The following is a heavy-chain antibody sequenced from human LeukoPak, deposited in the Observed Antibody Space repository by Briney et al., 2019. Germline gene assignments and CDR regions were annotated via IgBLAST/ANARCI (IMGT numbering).Heavy chain of an antibody. CDR1: GFTFRNYW. Sequence: PGGSLRLSCVASGFTFRNYWMSWVRQAPGKGLEWVANIKQDGSKKNYVDSVKGRFTISRDNAKNSLHLQMNTLRVEDTALYYCAGRSGSFDYWGQGTLVTVSS. CDR2: IKQDGSKK. V-gene: IGHV3-7*01. J-gene: IGHJ4*02. CDR3: AGRSGSFDY. D-gene: IGHD3-10*01.